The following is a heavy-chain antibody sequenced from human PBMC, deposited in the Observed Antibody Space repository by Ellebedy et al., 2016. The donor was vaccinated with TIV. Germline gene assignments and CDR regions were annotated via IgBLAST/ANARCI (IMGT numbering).Heavy chain of an antibody. D-gene: IGHD6-19*01. V-gene: IGHV1-18*01. J-gene: IGHJ1*01. CDR3: ARDLGQWLVHTEYFQH. CDR1: GYTFTNYG. CDR2: ISAYNGNT. Sequence: AASVKVSCKTSGYTFTNYGISWVRQAPGQGLEWMGWISAYNGNTNYAQKLQDRVTMTTDTSTGTAYMELRSLRSDDTAVYYCARDLGQWLVHTEYFQHWGQGTLVTVSS.